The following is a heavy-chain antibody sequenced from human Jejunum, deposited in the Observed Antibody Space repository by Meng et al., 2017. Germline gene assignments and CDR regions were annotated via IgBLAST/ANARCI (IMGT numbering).Heavy chain of an antibody. Sequence: VQLQESGPGLVKPSQTLSLTCTFSGGSISSGSYYWSWIRQPAGKGLEWIGRFYTTGSTNYNPSLKSRVTISVDTSKNQFSLKLSSVTAADTAVYYCARSYYYDSSGYYGSFEWGQGTLVTVSS. J-gene: IGHJ4*02. CDR1: GGSISSGSYY. D-gene: IGHD3-22*01. V-gene: IGHV4-61*02. CDR3: ARSYYYDSSGYYGSFE. CDR2: FYTTGST.